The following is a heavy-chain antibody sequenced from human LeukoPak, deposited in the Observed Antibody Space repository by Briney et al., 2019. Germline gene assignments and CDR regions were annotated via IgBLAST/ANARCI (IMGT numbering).Heavy chain of an antibody. D-gene: IGHD2-15*01. CDR2: ISGSGNRT. V-gene: IGHV3-23*01. J-gene: IGHJ6*02. CDR1: GFTFSSYT. CDR3: AKNLYCGGGSCYPSALGMDV. Sequence: GGSLRLSCAASGFTFSSYTMSWVRQAPGKGLEWVSSISGSGNRTYYADSVKGRFTISRDNSKNTLFLQMNSLRAEDTAVYYCAKNLYCGGGSCYPSALGMDVWGQGTTVTVSS.